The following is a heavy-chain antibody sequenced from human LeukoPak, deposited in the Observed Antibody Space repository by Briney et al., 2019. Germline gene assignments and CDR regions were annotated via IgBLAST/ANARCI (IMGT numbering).Heavy chain of an antibody. CDR3: ARAADYYDSSGLPPDLDY. D-gene: IGHD3-22*01. Sequence: ASGKLSCKASGYTFTSYGISWVRQAPAQGLEWMGWISAYNGNTNYPQTLQVRVTMTTDTYTSTAYMELRSLRSDDAAVYYCARAADYYDSSGLPPDLDYWGQGTLVTLSS. CDR1: GYTFTSYG. V-gene: IGHV1-18*01. CDR2: ISAYNGNT. J-gene: IGHJ4*02.